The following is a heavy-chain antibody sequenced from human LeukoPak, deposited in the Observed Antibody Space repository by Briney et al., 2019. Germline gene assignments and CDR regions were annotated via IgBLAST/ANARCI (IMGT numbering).Heavy chain of an antibody. CDR2: IWYDGSKK. CDR3: ARGLQPPVLYGMDV. J-gene: IGHJ6*01. CDR1: GFMFGNYG. Sequence: GGSLRLSCAASGFMFGNYGMHWVRQAPGQGLEGVALIWYDGSKKYYADSVKGRFTVSRDNSENTLYLQMNSLRADDTAVYYCARGLQPPVLYGMDVWGQGTTATVSS. D-gene: IGHD4-11*01. V-gene: IGHV3-33*08.